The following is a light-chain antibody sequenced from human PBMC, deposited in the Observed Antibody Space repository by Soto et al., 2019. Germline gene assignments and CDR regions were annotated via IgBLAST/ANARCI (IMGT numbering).Light chain of an antibody. CDR3: QQTFSNLLS. Sequence: IQLTQSPSSLSASVGDRVTIACRASESICDYLNWYQHKPGEAPKVLVYSASTLRGGVPSRFSGTGSGTEFTLTISSLQPEDVATYYCQQTFSNLLSFGGGTKVEIK. V-gene: IGKV1-39*01. CDR1: ESICDY. CDR2: SAS. J-gene: IGKJ4*01.